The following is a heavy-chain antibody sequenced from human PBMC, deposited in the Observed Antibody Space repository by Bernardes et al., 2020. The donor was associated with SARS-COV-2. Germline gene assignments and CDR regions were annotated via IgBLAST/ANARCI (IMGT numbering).Heavy chain of an antibody. V-gene: IGHV4-38-2*02. CDR2: IYHSGST. J-gene: IGHJ5*02. Sequence: SETLSLTCAVSGYSISSGYYWGWSRQPPGKGLEWRGSIYHSGSTYYNTSPKSRVTIAVDTSKNQFSLKLSSVTAADTAVYYCAREKKSIWNYDLPGFDPWRQGTLVTVSS. D-gene: IGHD1-7*01. CDR3: AREKKSIWNYDLPGFDP. CDR1: GYSISSGYY.